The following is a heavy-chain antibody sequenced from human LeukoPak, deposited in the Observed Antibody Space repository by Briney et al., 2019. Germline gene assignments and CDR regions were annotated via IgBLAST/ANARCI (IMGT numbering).Heavy chain of an antibody. D-gene: IGHD2-2*01. CDR1: GGSFSGYY. J-gene: IGHJ4*02. V-gene: IGHV4-34*01. Sequence: SETLSLTCAVYGGSFSGYYWSWIRQPPGKRLEWIGEINHSGSTNYNPSLKSRVTISVDTSKNQFSLKLSSMTAADTAAYYCARAPYQLLYGGLDYWGQGTLVTVSS. CDR2: INHSGST. CDR3: ARAPYQLLYGGLDY.